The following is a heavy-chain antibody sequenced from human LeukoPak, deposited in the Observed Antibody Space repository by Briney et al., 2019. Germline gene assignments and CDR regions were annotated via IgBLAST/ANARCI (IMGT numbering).Heavy chain of an antibody. CDR2: ISSSGSTI. J-gene: IGHJ6*03. V-gene: IGHV3-11*04. CDR3: ERGRGYSYGSSVYYYMDV. Sequence: GGSLRLSCAASGFTFRDYYMSWIRQAPGKGLEGVSYISSSGSTIYYPDSVKGRFTISRNTEKNSLYLQMNRLSGEDTDVYDCERGRGYSYGSSVYYYMDVWGKGTPVTVSS. D-gene: IGHD5-18*01. CDR1: GFTFRDYY.